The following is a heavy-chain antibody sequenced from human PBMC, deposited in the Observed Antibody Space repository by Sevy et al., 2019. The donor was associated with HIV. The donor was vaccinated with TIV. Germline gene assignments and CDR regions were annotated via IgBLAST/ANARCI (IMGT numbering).Heavy chain of an antibody. D-gene: IGHD3-3*01. J-gene: IGHJ6*02. CDR1: GYTFTSYG. CDR3: ARERAVITIFGVVIMREGYYYYGMDV. Sequence: GESLKISCKASGYTFTSYGISWVRQAPGQGLEWMGWISAYNGNTNYAQKLQGRVTMTTDTSTSTAYMELRSLRSDDTAVYYCARERAVITIFGVVIMREGYYYYGMDVWGQGTTVTVSS. V-gene: IGHV1-18*01. CDR2: ISAYNGNT.